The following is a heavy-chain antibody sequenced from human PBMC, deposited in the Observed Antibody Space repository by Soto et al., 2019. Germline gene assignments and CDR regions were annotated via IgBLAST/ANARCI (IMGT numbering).Heavy chain of an antibody. CDR1: GYSFTSYW. D-gene: IGHD6-19*01. CDR3: ARHNIGSGWYGGASTGPLKVYYYGMDV. J-gene: IGHJ6*02. Sequence: ESLKISCKGSGYSFTSYWIGWVRQMPGKGLEWMGIIYSGDSDTRYSPSFQGQVTISADKSISTAYLQWSSLKASDTAMYYCARHNIGSGWYGGASTGPLKVYYYGMDVWGQGTTVTVSS. V-gene: IGHV5-51*01. CDR2: IYSGDSDT.